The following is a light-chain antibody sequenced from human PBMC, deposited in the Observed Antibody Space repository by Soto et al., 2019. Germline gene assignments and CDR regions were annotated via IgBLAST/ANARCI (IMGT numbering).Light chain of an antibody. CDR3: QQYYSYPLT. Sequence: AIRMTQSPSSFSASTGDRVTITCRASQGISSYLAWYQQKPGKPPKLLIYAASTLQSGVPSRFSGSGSGTEFTLTISCLQSEDFATYYCQQYYSYPLTFGGGTKVEIK. CDR1: QGISSY. CDR2: AAS. J-gene: IGKJ4*01. V-gene: IGKV1-8*01.